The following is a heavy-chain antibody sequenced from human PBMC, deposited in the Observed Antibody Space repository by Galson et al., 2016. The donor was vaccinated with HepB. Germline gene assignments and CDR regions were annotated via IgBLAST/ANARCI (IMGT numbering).Heavy chain of an antibody. J-gene: IGHJ4*02. CDR3: AKAEMTTVTRSEH. V-gene: IGHV3-23*01. CDR1: GISFSSYA. CDR2: IRGSGGTT. D-gene: IGHD4-17*01. Sequence: SLRLSCAASGISFSSYAMSWIRQAPGKGLEWVSAIRGSGGTTYYADSVKGRFTISRDNSKNTLYLQMNSLRVEDTAIYYCAKAEMTTVTRSEHWGQGTLVTVSP.